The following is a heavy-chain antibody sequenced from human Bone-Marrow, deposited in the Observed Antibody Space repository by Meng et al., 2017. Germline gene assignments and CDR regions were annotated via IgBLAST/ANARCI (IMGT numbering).Heavy chain of an antibody. CDR3: ARGSGLVVRWFDP. Sequence: GGSLRLSCAASGFTFSSYSMNWVRQAPGKGLEWVSSISSSSSYIYYADSVKGRFTISRDNAKNSLYLQMNSLRAEDTAVYHCARGSGLVVRWFDPWGQGTLVTVSS. D-gene: IGHD3-16*01. CDR2: ISSSSSYI. CDR1: GFTFSSYS. J-gene: IGHJ5*02. V-gene: IGHV3-21*01.